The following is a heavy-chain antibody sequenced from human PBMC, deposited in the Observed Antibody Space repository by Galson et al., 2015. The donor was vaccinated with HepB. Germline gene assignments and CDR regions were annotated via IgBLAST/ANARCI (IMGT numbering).Heavy chain of an antibody. J-gene: IGHJ6*02. V-gene: IGHV3-30-3*01. CDR3: AREGGIRTGYGPGHYYGMDV. Sequence: SLRLSCAASGFTFSSYDIFWVRQAPGKGLEWVAVISYDGSNKYYADSVKGRFTISRDNSKNTLFLQMNSLRAEDTAVYYCAREGGIRTGYGPGHYYGMDVWGQGTTVTVSS. CDR2: ISYDGSNK. D-gene: IGHD5-12*01. CDR1: GFTFSSYD.